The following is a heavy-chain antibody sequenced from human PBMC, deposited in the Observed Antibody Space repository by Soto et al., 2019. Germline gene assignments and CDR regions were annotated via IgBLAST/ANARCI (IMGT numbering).Heavy chain of an antibody. CDR2: INSDGSST. D-gene: IGHD1-7*01. CDR1: GFTFSSYW. V-gene: IGHV3-74*01. CDR3: ARDATQLELRYYYYYYGMDV. J-gene: IGHJ6*02. Sequence: EVQLVESGGGLVQPGGSLRLSCAASGFTFSSYWMHWVRQAPGKGLVWVSRINSDGSSTSYADSVKGRFTISRDNAKNTLYLQMNSLRAEDTAVYYCARDATQLELRYYYYYYGMDVWGQGTTVTVSS.